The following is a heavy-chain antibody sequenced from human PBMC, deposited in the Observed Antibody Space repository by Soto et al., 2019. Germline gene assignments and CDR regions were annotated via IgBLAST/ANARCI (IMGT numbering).Heavy chain of an antibody. J-gene: IGHJ4*02. CDR3: ARVGDYGDRFSDY. D-gene: IGHD4-17*01. Sequence: EVQLVESGGGLVQPGGSLRLSCAASGFTFSSYWMSWVRQAPGKGPEWVANIKHDGSEKNYVDSVKGRFTISRDNAKNSLYLQMNSLRVEDTAVYYCARVGDYGDRFSDYWGQGTVVTVSS. V-gene: IGHV3-7*05. CDR1: GFTFSSYW. CDR2: IKHDGSEK.